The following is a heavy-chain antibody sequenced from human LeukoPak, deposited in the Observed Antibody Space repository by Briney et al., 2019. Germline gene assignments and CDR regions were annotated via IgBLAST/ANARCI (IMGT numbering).Heavy chain of an antibody. D-gene: IGHD5-18*01. CDR3: ASFNLLPPDAFDI. CDR1: GFTFDDYA. CDR2: ISWNSGSI. Sequence: GRSLRLSCAASGFTFDDYAMHWVRQAPGKGLEWVSGISWNSGSIGYADSVKGRFTISRDNAKNSLYLQMNSLRAEDTALYYCASFNLLPPDAFDIWGQGTMVTVSS. V-gene: IGHV3-9*01. J-gene: IGHJ3*02.